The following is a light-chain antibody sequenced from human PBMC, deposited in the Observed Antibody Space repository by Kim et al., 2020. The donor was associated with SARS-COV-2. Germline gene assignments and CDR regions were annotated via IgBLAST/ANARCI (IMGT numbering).Light chain of an antibody. Sequence: PGERATRSSRASQGGSSRYLSWEQQEPGRAPRSLDYGASSRATGNPDRFSGGWSGKGFSLTISRLEPEDFAVYYCQQYGSSPKWTFGQGTKVDIK. V-gene: IGKV3-20*01. CDR3: QQYGSSPKWT. J-gene: IGKJ1*01. CDR2: GAS. CDR1: QGGSSRY.